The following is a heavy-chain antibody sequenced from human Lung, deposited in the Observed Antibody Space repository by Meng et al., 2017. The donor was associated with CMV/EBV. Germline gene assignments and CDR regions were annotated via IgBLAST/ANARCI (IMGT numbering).Heavy chain of an antibody. CDR3: ARERLYQPLWGDALDI. D-gene: IGHD2-2*01. V-gene: IGHV3-21*06. CDR1: GFSFSTYT. Sequence: PCAPSGFSFSTYTLHWVRQAPGKGLEWVASISSSRSYINYADPGKGRFTISRDNAKDSLYLQMSSLRAEDTAVYYCARERLYQPLWGDALDIWGQGXMVTVSS. J-gene: IGHJ3*02. CDR2: ISSSRSYI.